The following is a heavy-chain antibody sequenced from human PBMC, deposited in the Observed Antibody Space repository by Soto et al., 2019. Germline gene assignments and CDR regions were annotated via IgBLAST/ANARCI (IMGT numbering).Heavy chain of an antibody. CDR1: GFTLSSYA. Sequence: PGGSMVLSCASSGFTLSSYAMTWVRQTPGKGLEWVSAISGSGGSTYYAGSVKGRFTIPRDNSKNTLYLQMNSLRAEDTAVYYCAKDYGDHPYYYYGMDVWGQGTTVTVSS. CDR3: AKDYGDHPYYYYGMDV. CDR2: ISGSGGST. D-gene: IGHD4-17*01. V-gene: IGHV3-23*01. J-gene: IGHJ6*02.